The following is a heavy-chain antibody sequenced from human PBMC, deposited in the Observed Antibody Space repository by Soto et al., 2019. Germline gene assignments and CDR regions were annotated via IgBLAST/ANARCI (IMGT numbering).Heavy chain of an antibody. D-gene: IGHD3-10*01. CDR3: AHRRFGELLTGWFDP. J-gene: IGHJ5*02. CDR2: IYWDDDK. V-gene: IGHV2-5*02. CDR1: GFSLSTSGVG. Sequence: QITLKESGPTLVKPTQTLTLTCTFSGFSLSTSGVGVGWIRQPPGKALEWLALIYWDDDKRYSPSLKSRLTITNDTSKNQVVLTMTNMDPVDTATYYCAHRRFGELLTGWFDPWGQGTLVTVSS.